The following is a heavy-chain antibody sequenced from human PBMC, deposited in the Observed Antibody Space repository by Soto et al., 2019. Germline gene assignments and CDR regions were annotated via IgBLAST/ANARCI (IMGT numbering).Heavy chain of an antibody. J-gene: IGHJ4*02. CDR3: ARMNDYGDSL. Sequence: PSETLSLTCTVSGGSISGGGHYWSWIRQHPGKGLEWIGYIYYSGSTYYNPSLKSRFTISVDTSKNHLYLKLSSVTAADTAVYYCARMNDYGDSLWGQGTLVTVSS. V-gene: IGHV4-31*03. CDR2: IYYSGST. D-gene: IGHD4-17*01. CDR1: GGSISGGGHY.